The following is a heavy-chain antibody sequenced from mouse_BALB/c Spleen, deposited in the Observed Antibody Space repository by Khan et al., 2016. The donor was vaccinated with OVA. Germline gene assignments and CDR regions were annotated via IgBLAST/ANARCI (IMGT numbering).Heavy chain of an antibody. CDR3: ARDAGRS. Sequence: QLQQSGPELVKPGASVKISCKTSGYTFPEYTVHWVKQSLAKSLDWIGVINPKNGGTAYNQKFKGKATLTVDKSSSTAYMELRSRISEDSAVYYCARDAGRSWGQGTSVTVAS. J-gene: IGHJ4*01. CDR1: GYTFPEYT. CDR2: INPKNGGT. V-gene: IGHV1-18*01. D-gene: IGHD3-3*01.